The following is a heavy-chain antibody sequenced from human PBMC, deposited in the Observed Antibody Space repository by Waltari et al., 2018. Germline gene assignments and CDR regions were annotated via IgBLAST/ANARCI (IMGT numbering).Heavy chain of an antibody. D-gene: IGHD3-22*01. Sequence: QVQLQESGPGLVKPSQTLSLTCTVSGGSISSGSYYWSWIRQPAGKGLEWSGRIYTSGSTNYNPSLKSRGTISVDTSKNQCSLKLSSVTAADTAVYYCARGFYDSSGYVDYWGQGTLVTVSS. J-gene: IGHJ4*02. CDR2: IYTSGST. CDR1: GGSISSGSYY. V-gene: IGHV4-61*02. CDR3: ARGFYDSSGYVDY.